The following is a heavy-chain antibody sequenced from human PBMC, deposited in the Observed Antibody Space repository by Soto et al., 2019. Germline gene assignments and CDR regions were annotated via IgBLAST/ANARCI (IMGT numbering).Heavy chain of an antibody. Sequence: GESLKISCKGSGYSFTSYWIGWVRQMPGKGLEWMGIIYPGDSDTRYSPSFQGQVTISADKSISTAYLQWSSLKASDTAMYYCARQGSDYGDYIYYYYMDDWGKGTTVTVSS. D-gene: IGHD4-17*01. CDR3: ARQGSDYGDYIYYYYMDD. V-gene: IGHV5-51*01. CDR2: IYPGDSDT. J-gene: IGHJ6*03. CDR1: GYSFTSYW.